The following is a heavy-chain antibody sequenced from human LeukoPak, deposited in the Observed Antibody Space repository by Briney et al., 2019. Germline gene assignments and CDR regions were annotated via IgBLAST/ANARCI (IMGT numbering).Heavy chain of an antibody. V-gene: IGHV3-30*18. CDR3: AKDQEWLASRGGAFDI. CDR2: ISYDGSNK. Sequence: PGGSLRLSCAASGFTFSSYGMHWVRQAPGKGLEWVAVISYDGSNKYYADSVKGRFTISRDNSKNTLYLQMNSLRAEDTAVYYCAKDQEWLASRGGAFDIWGQGTMVTVSS. D-gene: IGHD3-3*01. J-gene: IGHJ3*02. CDR1: GFTFSSYG.